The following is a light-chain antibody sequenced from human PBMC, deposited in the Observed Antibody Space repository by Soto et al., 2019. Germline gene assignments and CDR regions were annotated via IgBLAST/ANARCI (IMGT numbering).Light chain of an antibody. V-gene: IGKV3-20*01. Sequence: EIVWTQSPGTLSLSPGERATLSCRASQSVSSSYLAWYQQKPGQAPRLLIYGASSRATGIPDRFSGSGSGTDFTLTIGRLEPEDFAVYYCQQYGSSPNTFGQGTKLEIK. CDR3: QQYGSSPNT. CDR1: QSVSSSY. CDR2: GAS. J-gene: IGKJ2*01.